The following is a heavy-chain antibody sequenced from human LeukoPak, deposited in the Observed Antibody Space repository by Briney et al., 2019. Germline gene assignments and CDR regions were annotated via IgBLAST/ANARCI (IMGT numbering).Heavy chain of an antibody. D-gene: IGHD1-26*01. V-gene: IGHV5-51*01. Sequence: GESLKISCKGSGYSFTSYWIGWVRQMPGKGLEWMGIIYPGDSDTRYSPSFQGQVTISADKSISTAYLQWSSLKASDTAMYYSARHAVVGYYYYYYYMDVWGKGTTVTISS. CDR3: ARHAVVGYYYYYYYMDV. J-gene: IGHJ6*03. CDR2: IYPGDSDT. CDR1: GYSFTSYW.